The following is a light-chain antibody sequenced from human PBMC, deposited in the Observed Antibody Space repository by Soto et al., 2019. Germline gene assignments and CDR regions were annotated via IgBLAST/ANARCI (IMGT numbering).Light chain of an antibody. J-gene: IGLJ2*01. CDR1: SSDVGSYNL. CDR2: EGT. V-gene: IGLV2-23*01. CDR3: SSYAGSTTHVL. Sequence: QSALTQPASVSGSPGQSLTISCTGISSDVGSYNLVSWYQQHPGKAPKVMIYEGTKRPSGVSNRFAVSRPGNTASLTISGLQAEDEAHYYCSSYAGSTTHVLFGGGTKLTVL.